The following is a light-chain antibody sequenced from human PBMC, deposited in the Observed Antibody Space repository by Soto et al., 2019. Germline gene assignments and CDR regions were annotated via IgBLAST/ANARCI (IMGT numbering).Light chain of an antibody. J-gene: IGKJ5*01. CDR1: ESFRGL. CDR2: DAY. V-gene: IGKV3-11*01. Sequence: EVVLTQSPVTLSLSPGESPTLSCRASESFRGLLAWYQQKPGHAPRLFIYDAYNRATGIPLSFSGSGSGKDFILTISSLEPEDSAVYYWQQRHGWPITFGQGTRLEIK. CDR3: QQRHGWPIT.